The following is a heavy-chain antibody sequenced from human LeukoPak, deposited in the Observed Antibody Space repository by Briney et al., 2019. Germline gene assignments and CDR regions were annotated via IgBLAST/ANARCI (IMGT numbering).Heavy chain of an antibody. CDR1: GYTLTELS. D-gene: IGHD3-22*01. CDR2: FDPEDGET. V-gene: IGHV1-24*01. Sequence: GASVKVSCKVSGYTLTELSMHWVRQAPGKGLEWMGGFDPEDGETIYAQKFQGRVTMTEDTSTDTAYMELSSLRAEDTAVYYCAKDWPPLYYDSSGSFDYWGQGTLVTVSS. CDR3: AKDWPPLYYDSSGSFDY. J-gene: IGHJ4*02.